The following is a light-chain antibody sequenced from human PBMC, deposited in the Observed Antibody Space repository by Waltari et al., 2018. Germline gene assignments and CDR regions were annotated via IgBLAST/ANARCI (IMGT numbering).Light chain of an antibody. CDR2: LGT. J-gene: IGKJ1*01. CDR1: QSLLHSNGYNY. Sequence: DIVMTQSPLSLPVTPGEPASISCRSSQSLLHSNGYNYLDWYLQKPGQSPQLLIYLGTNRASGVPDRFSGSGSGTDDTLKISRVEAEDVGVYYCMQARQTPWTFGQGTKVEIK. CDR3: MQARQTPWT. V-gene: IGKV2-28*01.